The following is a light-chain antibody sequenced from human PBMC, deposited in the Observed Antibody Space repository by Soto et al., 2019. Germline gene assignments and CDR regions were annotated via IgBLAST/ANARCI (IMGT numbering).Light chain of an antibody. J-gene: IGKJ3*01. V-gene: IGKV1-12*01. CDR1: QGVGGW. Sequence: IQMTQSPSSVSASVGDRVTMTCRARQGVGGWLAWYQQKPGKVPKLLIYATSSLHSGVPSRFGGSGSLTDFNLSISSLQPDDFATYYCQPTHSLPLYFGPGTKVDIK. CDR3: QPTHSLPLY. CDR2: ATS.